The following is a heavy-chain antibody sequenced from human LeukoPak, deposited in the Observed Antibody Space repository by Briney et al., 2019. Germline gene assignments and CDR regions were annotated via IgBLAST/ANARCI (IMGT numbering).Heavy chain of an antibody. V-gene: IGHV3-53*01. CDR3: AKDRRVSAAGECFQH. CDR2: IYSGGST. D-gene: IGHD2-2*01. Sequence: GGSLRLSCAASGFTVSSNDMSWVRQAPGKGLECISVIYSGGSTDYADSVKGRLTISRDNSKNTLYLQMNSLRGEDTAVYYCAKDRRVSAAGECFQHWGQGTRVTVSS. J-gene: IGHJ1*01. CDR1: GFTVSSND.